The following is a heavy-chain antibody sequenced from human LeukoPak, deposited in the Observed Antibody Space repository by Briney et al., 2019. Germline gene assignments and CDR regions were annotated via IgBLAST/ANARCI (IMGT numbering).Heavy chain of an antibody. CDR3: AKGGIVVVIAGDAFGI. V-gene: IGHV3-23*01. D-gene: IGHD2-15*01. J-gene: IGHJ3*02. CDR1: GFTFSSYA. Sequence: GGSLRLSCTASGFTFSSYAMSWVRQAPGKGLEWVSVISGSGDSTYYADSVKGRFTISRDNSKNTLYLQMNSLRAEDTAVYYCAKGGIVVVIAGDAFGIWGQGTMVTVSS. CDR2: ISGSGDST.